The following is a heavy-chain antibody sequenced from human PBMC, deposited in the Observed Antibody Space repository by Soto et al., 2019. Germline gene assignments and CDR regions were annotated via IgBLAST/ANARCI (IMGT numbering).Heavy chain of an antibody. Sequence: EAQLVESGGGLVQPGTSLRLSCAASGFTLHDYAMHWVLQAPGKGLEWVSGIYWNSDRIDYADSVKCRFTISRDNAKKSLYLKMNGLRAEDTALYSGIKDISTGGLDYWGQGTLVIVSS. CDR1: GFTLHDYA. J-gene: IGHJ4*02. D-gene: IGHD3-16*01. V-gene: IGHV3-9*01. CDR3: IKDISTGGLDY. CDR2: IYWNSDRI.